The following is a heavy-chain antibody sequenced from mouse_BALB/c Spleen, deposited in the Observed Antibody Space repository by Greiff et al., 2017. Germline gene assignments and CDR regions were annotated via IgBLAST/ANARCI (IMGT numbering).Heavy chain of an antibody. V-gene: IGHV5-6-5*01. Sequence: EVQLVESGGGLVKPGGSLKLSCAASGFTFSSYAMSWVRQTPEKRLEWVASISSGGSTYYPDSVKGRFTISRDNARNILYLQMSSLRSEDTAMYYCARGNLYYDYDYWGQGTTLTVSS. D-gene: IGHD2-4*01. CDR2: ISSGGST. CDR3: ARGNLYYDYDY. CDR1: GFTFSSYA. J-gene: IGHJ2*01.